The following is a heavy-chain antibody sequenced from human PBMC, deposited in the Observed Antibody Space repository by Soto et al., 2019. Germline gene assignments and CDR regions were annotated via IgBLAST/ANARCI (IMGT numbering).Heavy chain of an antibody. J-gene: IGHJ4*02. Sequence: EVQLVESGGGLVQPGGSLRLSCVVSGFTLSDHYIDWVRQAPGKGLEWVGRTKNKAQRYTTEYAASVKGRFTISRDDSENTVYLQMNSRKTEDTAVYYCVRWDSGKPANWGQGTLVTVSS. CDR1: GFTLSDHY. CDR3: VRWDSGKPAN. D-gene: IGHD1-26*01. CDR2: TKNKAQRYTT. V-gene: IGHV3-72*01.